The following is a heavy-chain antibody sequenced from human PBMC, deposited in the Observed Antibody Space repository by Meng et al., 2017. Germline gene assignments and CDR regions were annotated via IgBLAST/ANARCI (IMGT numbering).Heavy chain of an antibody. J-gene: IGHJ4*02. Sequence: SETLSLTCTVSGGSISSSSYYWGWIRQPPGKGLEWIGSIYYNGSTYYNPSLKSRVTISVDTSKNQFSLKLSSVTAADTAVYYCARGYGDYWVSDYWGQGTLVTVSS. CDR2: IYYNGST. V-gene: IGHV4-39*07. CDR3: ARGYGDYWVSDY. D-gene: IGHD4-17*01. CDR1: GGSISSSSYY.